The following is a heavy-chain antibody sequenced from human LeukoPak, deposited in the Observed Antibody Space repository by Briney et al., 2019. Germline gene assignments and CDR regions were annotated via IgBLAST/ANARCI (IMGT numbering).Heavy chain of an antibody. V-gene: IGHV4-34*01. J-gene: IGHJ6*03. CDR2: INHSGST. Sequence: PSETLSLTCAVYGGSFSGYYWSWIRQPPGKGLEWIGEINHSGSTNYNPSLKSRVTISVDTSKNQFSLKLSSVTAADTAVYYCARGDSGDYASRRVWAPSYYYYYYMDVWGKGTTVTVSS. D-gene: IGHD4-17*01. CDR1: GGSFSGYY. CDR3: ARGDSGDYASRRVWAPSYYYYYYMDV.